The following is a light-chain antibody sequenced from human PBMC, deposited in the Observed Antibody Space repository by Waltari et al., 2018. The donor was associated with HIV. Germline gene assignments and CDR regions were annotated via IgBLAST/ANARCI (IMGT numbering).Light chain of an antibody. CDR3: CSFAASSTLL. CDR1: SSNIGRNY. V-gene: IGLV1-47*01. CDR2: EVS. Sequence: QSVLTQPPSASGTPGQRVTISCSGSSSNIGRNYVYWYQQLPGTAPKLLIFEVSERPSGVSDRFSGSKSGNTASLTISGLQADDEADYYCCSFAASSTLLFGGGTRLTVL. J-gene: IGLJ2*01.